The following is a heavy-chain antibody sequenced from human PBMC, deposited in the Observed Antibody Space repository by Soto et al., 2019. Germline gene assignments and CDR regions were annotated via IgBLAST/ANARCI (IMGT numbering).Heavy chain of an antibody. J-gene: IGHJ3*02. CDR1: GYPVTAYY. V-gene: IGHV1-2*02. D-gene: IGHD3-3*01. CDR2: INPATGAA. Sequence: QLHLVQSGAVVKKPGASVTVSCSASGYPVTAYYMHWVRQAPGRGLEWMGGINPATGAAKYTQTFQGRVTLTRGTSPGTGFMELSGLTSEDTAVFYCARGGGVGVAGSAAFDMWGQGTLVTVSS. CDR3: ARGGGVGVAGSAAFDM.